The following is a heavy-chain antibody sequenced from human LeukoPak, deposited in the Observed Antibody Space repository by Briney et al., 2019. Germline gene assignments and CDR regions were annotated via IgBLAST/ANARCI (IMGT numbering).Heavy chain of an antibody. D-gene: IGHD5-12*01. CDR1: GGTFSSYA. CDR3: ARGLNSGYDRFEY. J-gene: IGHJ4*02. V-gene: IGHV1-69*05. Sequence: ASVKVSCKASGGTFSSYAISWVRQAPGQGLEWMGGIIPIFGTANYAQKFQGRVTITTDESTSTAYTELSSLRSEDTAVYYCARGLNSGYDRFEYWGQGTLVTVSS. CDR2: IIPIFGTA.